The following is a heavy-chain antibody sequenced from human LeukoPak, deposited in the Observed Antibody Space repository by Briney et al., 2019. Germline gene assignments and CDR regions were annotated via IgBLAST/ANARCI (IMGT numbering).Heavy chain of an antibody. J-gene: IGHJ4*02. Sequence: GGSLRLSCAASGFTFSGSAMHWVRQASGKGLEWVGRIRSKANSYATAYAASVKGRFTISRDDSKNTAYLQMNSLRAEDTAVYYCARGGTYTVDYWGQGTLVTVSS. CDR2: IRSKANSYAT. V-gene: IGHV3-73*01. CDR1: GFTFSGSA. CDR3: ARGGTYTVDY.